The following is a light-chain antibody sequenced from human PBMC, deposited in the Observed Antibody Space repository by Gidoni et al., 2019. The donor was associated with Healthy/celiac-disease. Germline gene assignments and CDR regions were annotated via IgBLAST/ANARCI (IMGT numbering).Light chain of an antibody. CDR1: SSDVGGYNY. Sequence: QSALTQPRPVSGSPGQSVTISCTGTSSDVGGYNYVSWYQQHPGKAPKLMIYDVSKRPSGVPDRFSGSKSGNTASLTISGLQAEDEADYYCCSYAGSYTSPYVFGTGTKVTVL. CDR3: CSYAGSYTSPYV. J-gene: IGLJ1*01. V-gene: IGLV2-11*01. CDR2: DVS.